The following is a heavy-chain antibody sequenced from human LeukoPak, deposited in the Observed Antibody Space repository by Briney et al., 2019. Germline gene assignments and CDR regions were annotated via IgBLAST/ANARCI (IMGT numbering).Heavy chain of an antibody. CDR1: GGSISSSSYY. D-gene: IGHD5-18*01. Sequence: SETLSLTCTVSGGSISSSSYYWGWIRQPPGKGLEWIGSIYYSGSTYYNPSLKSRVTISVDTSKNQFSLKLSSVTAADTAVYYCAREAGYSYGHRPFDYWGQGTLVTVSS. CDR3: AREAGYSYGHRPFDY. V-gene: IGHV4-39*02. CDR2: IYYSGST. J-gene: IGHJ4*02.